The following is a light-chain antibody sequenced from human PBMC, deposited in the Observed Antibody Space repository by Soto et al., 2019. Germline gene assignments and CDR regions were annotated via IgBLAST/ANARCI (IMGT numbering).Light chain of an antibody. CDR2: AAS. CDR3: QQSYSIPWT. CDR1: QSISSY. Sequence: DIQMTQSPSSLSASVGDRVTITCRASQSISSYLNWYQQKPGKAPKLLIYAASSLQSGVPSRFSGSGSGTYFTLPISSLQTEDFATYYCQQSYSIPWTFGQGTKVEIK. V-gene: IGKV1-39*01. J-gene: IGKJ1*01.